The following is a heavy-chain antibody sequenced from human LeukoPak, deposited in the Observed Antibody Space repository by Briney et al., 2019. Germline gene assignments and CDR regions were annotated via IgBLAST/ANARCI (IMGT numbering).Heavy chain of an antibody. J-gene: IGHJ5*02. D-gene: IGHD6-19*01. Sequence: PGGSLRLSCAASGFTFSSYDMTWVRQAPGRGLEWVSSIRRSGDNTSDGDSVNGRFTFPSYKSKNTVYLQMKIRRVDDAAVSYGARVAGWHWFDPWGQGTLVTVSS. CDR1: GFTFSSYD. CDR3: ARVAGWHWFDP. CDR2: IRRSGDNT. V-gene: IGHV3-23*01.